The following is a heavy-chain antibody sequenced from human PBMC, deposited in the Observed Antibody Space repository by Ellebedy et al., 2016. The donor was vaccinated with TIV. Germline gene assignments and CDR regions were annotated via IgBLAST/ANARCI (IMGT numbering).Heavy chain of an antibody. J-gene: IGHJ4*02. CDR1: GFTFDSYA. D-gene: IGHD6-19*01. Sequence: GESLKISCVASGFTFDSYAMHWVRQAPGKGLEWVAVISHDGSSQYYADAVKGRFTVSRDNSMTTVYLEMNSLRAEDTALYYCARDLDKSSGWYRGAAYWGQGTQVTVSS. V-gene: IGHV3-30-3*01. CDR2: ISHDGSSQ. CDR3: ARDLDKSSGWYRGAAY.